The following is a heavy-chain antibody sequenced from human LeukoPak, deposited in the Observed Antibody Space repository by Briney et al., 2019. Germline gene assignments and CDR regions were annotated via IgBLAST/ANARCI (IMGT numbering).Heavy chain of an antibody. Sequence: SQTLSLTCTVSGGSISSYYWSWIRQPPGKGLEWIGYIYYSGSTNYNPSLKSRVTISEDTSKNQFSLKLSSVTAADTAVYYCATTYYDFWSGYYTSYYYYGMDVWGQGTTVTVSS. V-gene: IGHV4-59*01. CDR2: IYYSGST. CDR1: GGSISSYY. CDR3: ATTYYDFWSGYYTSYYYYGMDV. J-gene: IGHJ6*02. D-gene: IGHD3-3*01.